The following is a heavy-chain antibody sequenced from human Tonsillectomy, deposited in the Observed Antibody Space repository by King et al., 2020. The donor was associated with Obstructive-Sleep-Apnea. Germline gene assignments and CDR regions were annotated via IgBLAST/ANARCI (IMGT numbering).Heavy chain of an antibody. Sequence: QLQESGPGLVKPSETLSLTCTVSGGSISSSSYSWGWIRQPPGKGLEWIGSIYYSGIAYYNPSLKSRVTISVDTSKNQFSLKLRSVTAADTAVYYCARGHPMGVEAPDYWGQGTLVTVSS. J-gene: IGHJ4*02. CDR2: IYYSGIA. CDR3: ARGHPMGVEAPDY. CDR1: GGSISSSSYS. V-gene: IGHV4-39*07. D-gene: IGHD1-26*01.